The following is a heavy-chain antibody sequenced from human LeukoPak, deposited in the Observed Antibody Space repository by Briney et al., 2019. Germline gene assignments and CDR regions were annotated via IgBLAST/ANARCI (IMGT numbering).Heavy chain of an antibody. CDR3: AKGGARPTGYYYYMDV. Sequence: GGSLRLSCAASGFTFSNYAMSWVRQAPGKGLEWVSSITHSGGSTFYADSVKGRFTISRDNSKNTLFLQMNSLRAEDTAVYYCAKGGARPTGYYYYMDVWGKGTTVTVSS. CDR1: GFTFSNYA. V-gene: IGHV3-23*01. CDR2: ITHSGGST. J-gene: IGHJ6*03.